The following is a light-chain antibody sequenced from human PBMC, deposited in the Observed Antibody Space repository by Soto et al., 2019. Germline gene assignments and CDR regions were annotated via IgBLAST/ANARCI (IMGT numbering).Light chain of an antibody. CDR1: QSGSSSY. V-gene: IGKV3-20*01. CDR2: GAS. Sequence: EIVLTQSPGTLSLSPGERATLSCRASQSGSSSYLAWYQQKPGQAPRLLIYGASSRATGIPDRFSGSGSGKDFTLTISRLESEDFAMYYCQQYDRSPLTFGGGTKVEIK. CDR3: QQYDRSPLT. J-gene: IGKJ4*01.